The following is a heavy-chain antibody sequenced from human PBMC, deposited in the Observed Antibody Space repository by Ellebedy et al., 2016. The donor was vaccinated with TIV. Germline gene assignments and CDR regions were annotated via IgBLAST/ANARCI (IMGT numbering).Heavy chain of an antibody. CDR3: ATTPEVPMAGRPVY. V-gene: IGHV3-23*01. Sequence: GGSLRLSXVPSGFTFRSYAMAWVRQAPGKGLEWVSAISGSGDGTYYADSVEGRSIISRDNAKNSLSLHISSLRAEDTAVYYCATTPEVPMAGRPVYWGPGTLVSVSS. D-gene: IGHD6-6*01. J-gene: IGHJ4*02. CDR1: GFTFRSYA. CDR2: ISGSGDGT.